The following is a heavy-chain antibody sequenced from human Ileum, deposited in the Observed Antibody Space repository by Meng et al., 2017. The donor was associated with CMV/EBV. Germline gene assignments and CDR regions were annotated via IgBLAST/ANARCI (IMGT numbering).Heavy chain of an antibody. J-gene: IGHJ6*02. CDR2: ISNSSSYI. CDR1: GFTFSSYS. Sequence: GGSLRLSCAVSGFTFSSYSMNWFRQAPGKGLEWVSSISNSSSYIYYADSVKGRFTISRDNAKNSMYLQMNSLTAEDTAVYYCAGGDLWSVPATFSYYYYYYGMDVWGQGTTVTVSS. V-gene: IGHV3-21*01. CDR3: AGGDLWSVPATFSYYYYYYGMDV. D-gene: IGHD3-3*01.